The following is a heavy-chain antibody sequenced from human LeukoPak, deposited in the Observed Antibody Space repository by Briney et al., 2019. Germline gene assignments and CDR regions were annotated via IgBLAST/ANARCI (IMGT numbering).Heavy chain of an antibody. Sequence: PGGSLRHSCAASGFTVSSNYMSWVRQAPGKGLEWVSVIYSGGSTYYADSVKGRFTISRHNSKNTLYLQMNSLRAEDTAVYYCARDRVQWPAGWYFDLWGRGTLVTVSS. CDR1: GFTVSSNY. J-gene: IGHJ2*01. CDR2: IYSGGST. D-gene: IGHD1-26*01. V-gene: IGHV3-53*04. CDR3: ARDRVQWPAGWYFDL.